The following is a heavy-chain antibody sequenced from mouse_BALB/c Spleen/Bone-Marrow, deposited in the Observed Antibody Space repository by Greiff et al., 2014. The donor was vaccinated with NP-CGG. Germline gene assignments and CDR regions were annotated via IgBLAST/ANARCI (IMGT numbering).Heavy chain of an antibody. CDR3: TKPSFYYGSSYWYFDV. Sequence: VTLKESGAELVKPGASVKLSCTASGFNIKDTFMHWVKQRPEQGLEWIGRIDPANGDTKYDPKFQGKATITADTSSNTAYLQLSSLTSEDTAVYYCTKPSFYYGSSYWYFDVWGAGTTVTVSS. V-gene: IGHV14-3*02. D-gene: IGHD1-1*01. J-gene: IGHJ1*01. CDR2: IDPANGDT. CDR1: GFNIKDTF.